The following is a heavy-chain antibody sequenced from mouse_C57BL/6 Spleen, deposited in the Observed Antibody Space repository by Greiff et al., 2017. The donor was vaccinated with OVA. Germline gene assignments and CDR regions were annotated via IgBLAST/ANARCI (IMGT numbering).Heavy chain of an antibody. CDR2: IDPNSGGT. V-gene: IGHV1-72*01. J-gene: IGHJ3*01. CDR1: GYTFTSYW. CDR3: ARDDGYPFAY. Sequence: QVQLQQSGAELVKPGASVKLSCKASGYTFTSYWMHWVKQRPGQGLEWIGRIDPNSGGTKYNEKFKSRATLTVDKPSSTAYMQLSSLTSEDSAVYYCARDDGYPFAYWGQGTLVTVSA. D-gene: IGHD2-3*01.